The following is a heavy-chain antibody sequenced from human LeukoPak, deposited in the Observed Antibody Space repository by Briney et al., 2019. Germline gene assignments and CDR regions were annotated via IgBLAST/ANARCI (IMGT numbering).Heavy chain of an antibody. J-gene: IGHJ6*04. CDR2: ISSSGSTI. V-gene: IGHV3-48*03. CDR1: EFTFSSYE. Sequence: GSLRLSCAASEFTFSSYEMNWVRQAPVKGLEWVSYISSSGSTIYYADSVKGRFTISRDNAKNSLYLQMNSLRAEDTAVYYCAELGITMIGGVWGKGTTVTISS. CDR3: AELGITMIGGV. D-gene: IGHD3-10*02.